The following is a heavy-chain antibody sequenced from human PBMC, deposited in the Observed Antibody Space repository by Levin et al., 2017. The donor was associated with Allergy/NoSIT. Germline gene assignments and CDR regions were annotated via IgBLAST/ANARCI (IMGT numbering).Heavy chain of an antibody. CDR2: IYYSGST. CDR1: GGSISSYY. V-gene: IGHV4-59*01. D-gene: IGHD2-8*01. J-gene: IGHJ4*02. Sequence: SETLSLTCTVSGGSISSYYWSWIRQPPGKGPEWIGYIYYSGSTNYNPSLQSRVTISIDTSKNQFSLKLRSVTAADTAVYSCARDGRGVSGRPPFDYWGQGTLVTVSS. CDR3: ARDGRGVSGRPPFDY.